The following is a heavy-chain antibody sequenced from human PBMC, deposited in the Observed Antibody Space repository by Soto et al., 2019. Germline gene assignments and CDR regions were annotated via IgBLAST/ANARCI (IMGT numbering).Heavy chain of an antibody. CDR1: GASVSTDGYY. V-gene: IGHV4-61*08. D-gene: IGHD5-12*01. CDR2: IYYSGSS. J-gene: IGHJ6*02. Sequence: SETLSLTCTVSGASVSTDGYYWSWIRQPPGRTLEWIGYIYYSGSSGYNPSLKSRVTASVDTSKNQFSLILSSVTAADTAVYFCARLSGLAPVANTYYHSLDVWGQGTTVTVSS. CDR3: ARLSGLAPVANTYYHSLDV.